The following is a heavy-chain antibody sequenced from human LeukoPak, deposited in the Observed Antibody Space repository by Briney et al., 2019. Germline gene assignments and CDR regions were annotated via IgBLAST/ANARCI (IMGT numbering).Heavy chain of an antibody. Sequence: ASVKVSCKASGYTFTNYGISWVRQAPGQRLEWMGWISAYNGNTNYAQNLQGRVTMTTDTSTNTAYMELRSLRSDDTAVYYCVRDYWGPDYWGQGILVTVSS. J-gene: IGHJ4*02. CDR1: GYTFTNYG. D-gene: IGHD3-16*01. CDR3: VRDYWGPDY. V-gene: IGHV1-18*01. CDR2: ISAYNGNT.